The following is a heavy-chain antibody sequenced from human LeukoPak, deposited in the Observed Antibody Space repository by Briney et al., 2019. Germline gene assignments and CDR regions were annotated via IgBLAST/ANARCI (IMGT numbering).Heavy chain of an antibody. V-gene: IGHV3-7*01. CDR3: ARDDYGEQFDY. CDR2: IKQDGSEK. J-gene: IGHJ4*02. D-gene: IGHD4-17*01. Sequence: GGSLRLSCAASGFTFSSYWMSWVRQAPGKGLEWVANIKQDGSEKYYVDSVKGRFTISRDSAKNSLYLQMNSLRAEDTAVYYCARDDYGEQFDYWGQGTLVTVSS. CDR1: GFTFSSYW.